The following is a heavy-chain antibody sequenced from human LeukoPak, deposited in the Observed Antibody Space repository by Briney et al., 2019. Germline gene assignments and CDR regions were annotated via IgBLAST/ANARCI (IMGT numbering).Heavy chain of an antibody. CDR2: INPNSGGT. V-gene: IGHV1-2*02. J-gene: IGHJ3*02. D-gene: IGHD3-10*01. CDR1: GYTFTGYY. CDR3: ARLGYYGSGQI. Sequence: GASVRLSCKASGYTFTGYYMHWVRQAPGQGLEWMGWINPNSGGTNYAQKFQGRVTMTRDTSISTAYMELSRLRSDDTAVYYCARLGYYGSGQIWGQGTIGSVSS.